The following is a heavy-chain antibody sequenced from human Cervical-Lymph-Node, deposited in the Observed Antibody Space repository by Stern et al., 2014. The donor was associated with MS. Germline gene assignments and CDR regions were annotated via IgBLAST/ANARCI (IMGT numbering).Heavy chain of an antibody. CDR2: ISPKSGSA. CDR1: GYTFTAYF. Sequence: QVQLVQSGAAVVQPGASVKVSCKASGYTFTAYFLHWVRQAPGQGLAWMGWISPKSGSATYAQKLRDRVTMTRDTSINTGYMEVSSLRSDDTAVYYCARDRGGYSDYWGQGTLVAVSS. V-gene: IGHV1-2*02. CDR3: ARDRGGYSDY. J-gene: IGHJ4*02. D-gene: IGHD3-16*01.